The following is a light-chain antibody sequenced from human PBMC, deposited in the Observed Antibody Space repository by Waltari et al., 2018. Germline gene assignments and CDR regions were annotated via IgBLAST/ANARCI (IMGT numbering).Light chain of an antibody. V-gene: IGKV1-39*01. Sequence: DIQMTQSPSSLSASVGDRVTITCRASQSISSYLHWYQQKPGRAPKLLIYAASSLQSGVPSRFSGSGSGTEFTLTISSLQPEDCAIYSCQQSYSTPHTFGGGTKVEIK. CDR1: QSISSY. CDR2: AAS. CDR3: QQSYSTPHT. J-gene: IGKJ4*02.